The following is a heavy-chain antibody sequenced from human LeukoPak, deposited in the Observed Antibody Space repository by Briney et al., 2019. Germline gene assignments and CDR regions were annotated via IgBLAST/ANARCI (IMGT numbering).Heavy chain of an antibody. CDR1: GFTFRNYV. V-gene: IGHV3-23*01. CDR3: AKDPLDY. CDR2: ISGSGANT. J-gene: IGHJ4*02. Sequence: GGSLRLSCAASGFTFRNYVIHWVRQAPGKGLEWVSGISGSGANTYNGDYVKGRFTISRDNSKNMLYLQMNSLRAEDTAIYYCAKDPLDYWGQGTLVTVSS.